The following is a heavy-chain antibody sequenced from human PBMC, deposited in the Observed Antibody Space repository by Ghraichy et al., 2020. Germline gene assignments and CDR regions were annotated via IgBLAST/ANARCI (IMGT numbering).Heavy chain of an antibody. CDR3: GKTGDY. CDR2: INPDGSVK. V-gene: IGHV3-7*03. D-gene: IGHD1-14*01. CDR1: GFTFTASW. Sequence: LSLTCAGSGFTFTASWMTWVRQAPGKGLEWVANINPDGSVKQYVDSVKGRFTISRDNAKNSLFLQMNSLRVGDTAVYYCGKTGDYWGQGTLVTVSS. J-gene: IGHJ4*02.